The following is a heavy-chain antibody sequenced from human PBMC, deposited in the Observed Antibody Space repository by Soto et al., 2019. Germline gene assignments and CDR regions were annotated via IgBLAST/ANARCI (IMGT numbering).Heavy chain of an antibody. CDR2: ISSSSSYT. Sequence: GGSLRLSCAASGFTFSDYYMSWIRQAPGKGLEWVSYISSSSSYTNYADSVKGRFTISRDNAKNSLYLQMNSLRAEDTAVYYCARDVRVAKRDDYWGQGTLVTVSS. CDR3: ARDVRVAKRDDY. CDR1: GFTFSDYY. V-gene: IGHV3-11*05. D-gene: IGHD5-12*01. J-gene: IGHJ4*02.